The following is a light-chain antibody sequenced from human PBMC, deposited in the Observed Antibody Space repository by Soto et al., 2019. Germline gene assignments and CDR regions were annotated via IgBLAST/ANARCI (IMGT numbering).Light chain of an antibody. CDR3: QQFNSYPIT. V-gene: IGKV1-13*02. CDR2: DAS. Sequence: AIQLTQSPSSLSASVGDRVTITCRASQGISSALAWYQQKPGKAPKLLIYDASSLESGVASRFSGSGSGTDFTLTISILQPEDFATYYCQQFNSYPITFGQGTRLEIK. J-gene: IGKJ5*01. CDR1: QGISSA.